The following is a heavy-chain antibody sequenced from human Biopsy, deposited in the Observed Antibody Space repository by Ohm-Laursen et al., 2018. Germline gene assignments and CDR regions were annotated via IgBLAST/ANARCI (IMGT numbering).Heavy chain of an antibody. J-gene: IGHJ4*02. CDR2: IYYSGST. Sequence: SDTLSLTCTVSGGSVSSGSYYWSWIRQPPGKGLEWIGYIYYSGSTNYNPSLESRVTMSVDMPKNQFSLKLSPVTAADTAIYYCARGMRSSGWPYFDSWGQGTLVTVSS. CDR3: ARGMRSSGWPYFDS. CDR1: GGSVSSGSYY. V-gene: IGHV4-61*01. D-gene: IGHD6-19*01.